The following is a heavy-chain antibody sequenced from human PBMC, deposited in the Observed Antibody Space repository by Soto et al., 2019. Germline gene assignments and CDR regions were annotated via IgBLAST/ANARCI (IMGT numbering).Heavy chain of an antibody. D-gene: IGHD2-15*01. CDR3: ARKLVVVAATPFFPWFDP. J-gene: IGHJ5*02. CDR2: IYYSGST. V-gene: IGHV4-31*03. Sequence: SETLSLTCTVSGGSISSGGYYWSWIRQHPGKGLEWIGYIYYSGSTYYNPSLKSRVTISVDTSKNQFSLKLSSVTAADTAVYYCARKLVVVAATPFFPWFDPWGQGTLVTGSS. CDR1: GGSISSGGYY.